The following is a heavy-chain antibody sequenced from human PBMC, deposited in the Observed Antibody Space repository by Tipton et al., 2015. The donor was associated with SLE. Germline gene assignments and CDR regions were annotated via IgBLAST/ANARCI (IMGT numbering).Heavy chain of an antibody. J-gene: IGHJ6*02. CDR1: GGSMRSYF. CDR2: INNTGTT. Sequence: TLSLTCNVSGGSMRSYFWSWFRQPPGKRLEWIGYINNTGTTDYNPSLKGRVTISVDTPKKQFSLTLSSVTAADTAVYFCARGPRAPLYYYYYYGLDVWGQGP. D-gene: IGHD3-16*01. CDR3: ARGPRAPLYYYYYYGLDV. V-gene: IGHV4-59*01.